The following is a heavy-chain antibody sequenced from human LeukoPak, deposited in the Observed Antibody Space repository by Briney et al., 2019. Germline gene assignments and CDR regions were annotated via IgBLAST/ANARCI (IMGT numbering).Heavy chain of an antibody. V-gene: IGHV4-59*12. CDR2: IYYSGST. CDR1: GGSISSYY. D-gene: IGHD6-19*01. Sequence: SETLSLTCTVSGGSISSYYWSWIRQPPGKGLEWIGYIYYSGSTNYNPSLKSRVTISVDTSKNQFSLKLSSVTAADTAVYYCARSPEIAVAGTSYFDYWGQGTLVTVSS. CDR3: ARSPEIAVAGTSYFDY. J-gene: IGHJ4*02.